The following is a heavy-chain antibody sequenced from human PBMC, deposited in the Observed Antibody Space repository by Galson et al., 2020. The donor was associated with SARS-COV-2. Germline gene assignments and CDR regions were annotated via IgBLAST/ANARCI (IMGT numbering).Heavy chain of an antibody. CDR2: IKLRGSET. J-gene: IGHJ4*02. V-gene: IGHV3-7*01. CDR1: GFTFSASW. Sequence: GESLKISCAASGFTFSASWMNWVRQVPGKGLEWVANIKLRGSETSYLDSVRGRFTISRDNAKNSLYLQMNSLRAEDTAVYYCARDGDGDLDYWGQGILVTVSS. CDR3: ARDGDGDLDY.